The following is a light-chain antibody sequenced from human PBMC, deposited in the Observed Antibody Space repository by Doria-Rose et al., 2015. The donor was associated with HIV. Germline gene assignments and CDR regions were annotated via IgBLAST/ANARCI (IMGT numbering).Light chain of an antibody. CDR2: GNS. V-gene: IGLV1-40*01. Sequence: SGAPGQRVTISCTGSSSNIGADYDVHWYQQLPGTAPKLLIYGNSNRPSGVPDRFSGSKSGTSASLAITGLQAEDEADYYCQSYDSSLSGSVVFGGGTKLTVL. CDR3: QSYDSSLSGSVV. CDR1: SSNIGADYD. J-gene: IGLJ2*01.